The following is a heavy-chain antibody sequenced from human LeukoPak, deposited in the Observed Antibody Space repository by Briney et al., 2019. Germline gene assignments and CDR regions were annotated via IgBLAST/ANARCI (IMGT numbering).Heavy chain of an antibody. CDR1: GFTFSSYG. V-gene: IGHV3-30*03. D-gene: IGHD6-13*01. CDR2: ISYDGSDK. J-gene: IGHJ4*02. Sequence: GRSLRLSCAASGFTFSSYGMHWVRQAPGKGLEWVAVISYDGSDKYYADSVKGRFTISRDNSKNTLYLQMNSLRGEDTAVYYCARGDRSSWFNFDYWGQGTLVTVSS. CDR3: ARGDRSSWFNFDY.